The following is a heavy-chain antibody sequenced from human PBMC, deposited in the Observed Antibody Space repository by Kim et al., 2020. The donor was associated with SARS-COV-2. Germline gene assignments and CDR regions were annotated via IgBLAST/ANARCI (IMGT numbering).Heavy chain of an antibody. CDR2: VYYSGST. J-gene: IGHJ4*02. V-gene: IGHV4-61*01. CDR3: ARTSHPTSTTSGQWPFFDY. Sequence: SETLSLTCTVSGDSVTNNKYYWSWIRQPPGKRLEWIGYVYYSGSTNYNAFLKSRATISVDTSKDQFSLKLTSVTAADTAVYYCARTSHPTSTTSGQWPFFDYWGQGTLVTVSS. D-gene: IGHD6-19*01. CDR1: GDSVTNNKYY.